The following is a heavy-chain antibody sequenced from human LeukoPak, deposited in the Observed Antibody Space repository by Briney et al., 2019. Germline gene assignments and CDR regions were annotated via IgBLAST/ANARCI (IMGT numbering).Heavy chain of an antibody. V-gene: IGHV1-2*06. CDR3: ARDLGYSSGWYVLGY. CDR1: GYTFTGYY. D-gene: IGHD6-19*01. J-gene: IGHJ4*02. CDR2: INPNSGGT. Sequence: GASVKVSCKASGYTFTGYYMHWVRQAPGQRLEWMGRINPNSGGTNYAQKFQGRVTMTRDTSISTAYMELSRLRSDDTAVYYCARDLGYSSGWYVLGYWGQGTLVTVSS.